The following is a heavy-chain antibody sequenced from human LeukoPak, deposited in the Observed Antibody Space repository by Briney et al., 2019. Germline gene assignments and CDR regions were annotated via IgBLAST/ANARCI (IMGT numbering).Heavy chain of an antibody. J-gene: IGHJ4*02. D-gene: IGHD2-15*01. CDR1: GFTFSSYW. CDR2: IKQGGSEK. Sequence: GGSLRLSCAASGFTFSSYWMSWVRQAPGKGLEWVANIKQGGSEKYYVDSVKGRFTISRDNAKNSVYMQMNSLRAEDTAVYFCVRDYCSGGTCYDGYWGQGTLVTASS. V-gene: IGHV3-7*04. CDR3: VRDYCSGGTCYDGY.